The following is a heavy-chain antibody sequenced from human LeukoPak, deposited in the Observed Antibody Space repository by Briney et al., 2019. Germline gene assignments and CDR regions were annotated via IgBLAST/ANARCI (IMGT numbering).Heavy chain of an antibody. CDR2: IYSGGST. CDR3: ARVGTSSLRDWFDP. V-gene: IGHV3-66*01. CDR1: GGSISSSSYY. D-gene: IGHD2-8*01. Sequence: EALSLTCTVSGGSISSSSYYWGWIRQPPGKGLEWVSLIYSGGSTYYADSVKGRFTISRDNSKNTLYLQMNSLRAEDTAVYYCARVGTSSLRDWFDPWGQGTLVTVSS. J-gene: IGHJ5*02.